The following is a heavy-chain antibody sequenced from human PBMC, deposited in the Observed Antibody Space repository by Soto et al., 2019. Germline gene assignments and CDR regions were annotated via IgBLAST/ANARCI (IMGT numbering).Heavy chain of an antibody. CDR2: INAGNGNT. CDR1: GYTFTIYA. D-gene: IGHD2-8*01. J-gene: IGHJ3*02. V-gene: IGHV1-3*01. Sequence: QVQLVQSGAEVKKPGASVKVSCKASGYTFTIYAMHWVRQAPGQRLEWMGWINAGNGNTKYSQKFQGRVTITRDTSASTAYMELSSLRSEDTAVYYCARGYCTNGVCLDAFDIWGQGTMVTVSS. CDR3: ARGYCTNGVCLDAFDI.